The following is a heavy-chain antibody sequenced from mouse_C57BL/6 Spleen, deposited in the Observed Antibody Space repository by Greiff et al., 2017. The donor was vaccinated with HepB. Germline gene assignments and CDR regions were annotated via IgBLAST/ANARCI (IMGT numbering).Heavy chain of an antibody. D-gene: IGHD1-1*01. J-gene: IGHJ2*01. Sequence: QVQLQQSGAELARPGASVKLSCKASGYTFTSYGISWVKQRTGQGLEWIGEIYPRSGNTYYNEKFKGQATLTADKSSSTAYMALRSLTSEDSAVYFCAREDYGSSSYYFDYWGQGTTLTVSS. CDR2: IYPRSGNT. CDR1: GYTFTSYG. V-gene: IGHV1-81*01. CDR3: AREDYGSSSYYFDY.